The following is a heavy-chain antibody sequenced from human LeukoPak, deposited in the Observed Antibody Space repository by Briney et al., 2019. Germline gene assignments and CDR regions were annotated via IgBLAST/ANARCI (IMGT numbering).Heavy chain of an antibody. CDR3: ARDWVGFMVTTFDAFDI. J-gene: IGHJ3*02. V-gene: IGHV4-39*07. CDR2: IYYSGST. D-gene: IGHD4-17*01. Sequence: PSETLSLTCTVSGGSISSSSYYWGWIRQPPGKGLEWIGSIYYSGSTYYNPSLKSRVTISVDTSKNQFSLKLSSVTAADTAVYYCARDWVGFMVTTFDAFDIWGQGTMVTVSS. CDR1: GGSISSSSYY.